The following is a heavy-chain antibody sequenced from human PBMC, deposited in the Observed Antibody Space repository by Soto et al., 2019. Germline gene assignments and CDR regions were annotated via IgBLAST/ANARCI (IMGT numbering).Heavy chain of an antibody. D-gene: IGHD6-13*01. CDR2: VTPGGRS. CDR1: GGSFNSYF. V-gene: IGHV4-34*01. Sequence: QVQLQQWGAGLLKPSETLSLTCAVYGGSFNSYFWNWVRQPPGKGLEWIGEVTPGGRSNYNPSLKSRVTISKDTSKNQFSLEVNSVTAADTAVYYCTTSGRSWSDSFDIWGQGAMVTVSS. J-gene: IGHJ3*02. CDR3: TTSGRSWSDSFDI.